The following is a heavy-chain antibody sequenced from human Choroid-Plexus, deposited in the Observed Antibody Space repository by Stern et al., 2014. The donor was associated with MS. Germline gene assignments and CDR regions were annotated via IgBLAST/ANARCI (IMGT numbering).Heavy chain of an antibody. V-gene: IGHV3-30*18. CDR3: AKDRQYLTFFFDF. CDR2: ISYDGSK. D-gene: IGHD2/OR15-2a*01. J-gene: IGHJ4*02. CDR1: VG. Sequence: QVQLVQSGGGVVQPGRPLRLSCAASVGMHWVRQAPGKGLEWVALISYDGSKDYADSVKGRFAISRDNSKNTLYLQMNSLRAEDTAVYYCAKDRQYLTFFFDFWGKGSLVTVSS.